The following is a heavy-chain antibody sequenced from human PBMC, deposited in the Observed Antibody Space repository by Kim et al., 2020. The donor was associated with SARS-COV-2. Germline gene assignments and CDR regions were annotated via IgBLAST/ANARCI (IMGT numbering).Heavy chain of an antibody. CDR3: AREYYYGSGRSPFFDP. D-gene: IGHD3-10*01. Sequence: SLTGRVTISVDTSKNQFSLKLSSVTAADTAVYYCAREYYYGSGRSPFFDPWGQGTLVTVSS. V-gene: IGHV4-59*12. J-gene: IGHJ5*02.